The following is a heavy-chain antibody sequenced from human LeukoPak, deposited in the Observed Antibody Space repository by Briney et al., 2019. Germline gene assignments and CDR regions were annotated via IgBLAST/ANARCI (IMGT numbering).Heavy chain of an antibody. CDR1: GFTFSGYS. V-gene: IGHV3-7*01. Sequence: GGSLRLSCAASGFTFSGYSMTWVRQAPGKGLEWVANIKPDGSEKYYVNSLKGRFIISRDNGKNSLYLQMNSLRAEDTAVYYCARPFSVHFDWDFWGQGTLVTVSS. J-gene: IGHJ4*02. CDR3: ARPFSVHFDWDF. D-gene: IGHD3-9*01. CDR2: IKPDGSEK.